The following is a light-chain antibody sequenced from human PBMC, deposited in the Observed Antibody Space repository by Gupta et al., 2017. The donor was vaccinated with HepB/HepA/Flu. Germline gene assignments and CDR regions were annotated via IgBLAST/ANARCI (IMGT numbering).Light chain of an antibody. CDR3: QQYYSYPST. J-gene: IGKJ3*01. CDR2: AAS. V-gene: IGKV1-8*01. CDR1: QGISSY. Sequence: AIRMTQSPSSFSASTGDRVTITCRASQGISSYLAWYQQKPGKAPKLLIYAASTVQSGVTSRFSGSGSGTDFTLTISCLQSEDFATYYCQQYYSYPSTFGHGTKVDIK.